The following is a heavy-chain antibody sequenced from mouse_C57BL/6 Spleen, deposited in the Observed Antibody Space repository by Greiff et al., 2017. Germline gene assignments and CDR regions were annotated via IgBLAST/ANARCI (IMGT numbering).Heavy chain of an antibody. D-gene: IGHD2-5*01. V-gene: IGHV1-80*01. CDR3: ARCYSNYWYFDV. CDR1: GYAFSSYW. J-gene: IGHJ1*03. Sequence: VQLQQSGAELVKPGASVKISCKASGYAFSSYWMNWVKQRPGKGLEWIGQIYPGDGDTNDNGKFKGKATLTADKSSSTAYMQPSSLTSEDSAVYFCARCYSNYWYFDVWGTGTTVTVSS. CDR2: IYPGDGDT.